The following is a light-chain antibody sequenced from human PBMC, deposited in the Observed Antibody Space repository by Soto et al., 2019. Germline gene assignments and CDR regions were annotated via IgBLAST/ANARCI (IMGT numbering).Light chain of an antibody. CDR2: GSS. CDR3: QQYGSSLMYT. V-gene: IGKV3-20*01. Sequence: EIVLTQSPGTLSLSPGERATLSCRASQSVSSSYLAGYQQKPGQAPRVRIYGSSSRATGIPDRFSGSGSATDFTLTISRLEPEDFAVYYCQQYGSSLMYTFGQGTKLEIK. J-gene: IGKJ2*01. CDR1: QSVSSSY.